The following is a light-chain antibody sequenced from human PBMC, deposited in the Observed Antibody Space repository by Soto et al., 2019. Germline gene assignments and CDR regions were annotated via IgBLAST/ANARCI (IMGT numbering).Light chain of an antibody. V-gene: IGLV1-51*01. Sequence: QSGLTQPPSVSAAPGQKVTISCSGSSSNIGGNSVSWYQQLPGTAPKLLIYDDNKRPSGIPDRCSGSKSGTSATLGITGFQTGDEADYYCGSWDSSLSAYVFGTGTKVTVL. J-gene: IGLJ1*01. CDR3: GSWDSSLSAYV. CDR1: SSNIGGNS. CDR2: DDN.